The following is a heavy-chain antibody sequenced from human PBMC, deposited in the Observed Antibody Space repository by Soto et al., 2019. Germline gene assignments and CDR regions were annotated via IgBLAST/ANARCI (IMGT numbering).Heavy chain of an antibody. CDR3: ARDQYSGSFLY. CDR1: GYTFTEYH. Sequence: QVHLEQSGAEVKKAGASVKVSCKASGYTFTEYHMHWVRQAPGQGVEWMGWIIPSSGSTNYAQKFQGRVTMTRDTSITTAYMELSRLTSDDTGVYYCARDQYSGSFLYWGQGTLVTASS. J-gene: IGHJ4*02. D-gene: IGHD1-26*01. CDR2: IIPSSGST. V-gene: IGHV1-2*02.